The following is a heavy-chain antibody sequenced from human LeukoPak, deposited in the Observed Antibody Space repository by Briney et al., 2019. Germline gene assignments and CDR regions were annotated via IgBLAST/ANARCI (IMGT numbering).Heavy chain of an antibody. D-gene: IGHD5-24*01. CDR3: ARSGDGDFDF. Sequence: GGSLRLSCAATGFTFSSYWMHWVRPAPGTGLVWVSHVHNDGSSTNYADSVKGRFTISRDNVKNTLYLQMNRLRTEDTGVYYCARSGDGDFDFWGQGTLVTVSS. J-gene: IGHJ4*02. V-gene: IGHV3-74*01. CDR2: VHNDGSST. CDR1: GFTFSSYW.